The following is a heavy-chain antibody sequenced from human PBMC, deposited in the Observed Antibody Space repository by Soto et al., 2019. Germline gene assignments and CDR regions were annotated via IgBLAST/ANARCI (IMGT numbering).Heavy chain of an antibody. J-gene: IGHJ4*02. D-gene: IGHD3-3*01. Sequence: PGGSLRLSCAATGFTFGFNALSWVRQAPRRGLEWVAMISDGGGNVYYADAVKGRFTVSRDNYRDFVYLEISSLTGDDAAVYYCAKDFERSAFNHWGQGTPVTVSS. V-gene: IGHV3-23*01. CDR1: GFTFGFNA. CDR2: ISDGGGNV. CDR3: AKDFERSAFNH.